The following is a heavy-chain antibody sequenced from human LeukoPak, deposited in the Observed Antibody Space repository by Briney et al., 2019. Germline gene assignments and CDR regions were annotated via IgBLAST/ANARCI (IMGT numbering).Heavy chain of an antibody. CDR1: GFTFSSYA. D-gene: IGHD2-2*01. J-gene: IGHJ4*02. Sequence: PGGSLRLSCAASGFTFSSYAMSWVRQAPGKGLEWVSAISGSGGSTYYADSVKGRFTISRDNSKNTLYLQTNSLRAEDTAVYYCAKLPTDLLVVPAALDYWGQGTLVTVSS. CDR2: ISGSGGST. CDR3: AKLPTDLLVVPAALDY. V-gene: IGHV3-23*01.